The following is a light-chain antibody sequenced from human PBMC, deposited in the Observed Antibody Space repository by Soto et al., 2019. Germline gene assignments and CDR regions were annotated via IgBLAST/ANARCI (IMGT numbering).Light chain of an antibody. V-gene: IGKV3-20*01. CDR3: HQYDSSLT. Sequence: EIVLTQSPGSLSLSPGERATLSCRASQSVSSRFFAWYQQKTGQAPRLLIFGASVRATGIPDRFSGSGSGTDFTLTISRLEPEDFAVYYCHQYDSSLTFGQGTKVEI. CDR2: GAS. J-gene: IGKJ1*01. CDR1: QSVSSRF.